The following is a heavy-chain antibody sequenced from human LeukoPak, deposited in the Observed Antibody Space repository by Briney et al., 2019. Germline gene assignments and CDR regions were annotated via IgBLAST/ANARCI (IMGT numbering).Heavy chain of an antibody. D-gene: IGHD1-26*01. Sequence: GGSLRLSCAASAFTFSSYSMNWVRQDPGAGLEWVSSITSSSSYIYYADSVKGRFTISRDNAKNSLYLQMDSLRVEDTAEYYCARDPYSGNYGAYYYYYMDVWGKGTTVTVSS. CDR2: ITSSSSYI. CDR3: ARDPYSGNYGAYYYYYMDV. V-gene: IGHV3-21*06. J-gene: IGHJ6*03. CDR1: AFTFSSYS.